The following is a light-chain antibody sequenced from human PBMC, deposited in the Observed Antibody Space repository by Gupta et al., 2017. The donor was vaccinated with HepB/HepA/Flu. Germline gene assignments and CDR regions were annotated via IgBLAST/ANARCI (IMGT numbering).Light chain of an antibody. Sequence: EVVLTQSPGTLSLSPGETATLSSRTSQSVSSSFLAWYQQKPGQAPRLLIYGASSRATGIPDRFSGSGSGTDFTLTISRLEPDDFAVYFCQQYGDSPQTFGQGTKVEIE. CDR1: QSVSSSF. CDR2: GAS. V-gene: IGKV3-20*01. J-gene: IGKJ1*01. CDR3: QQYGDSPQT.